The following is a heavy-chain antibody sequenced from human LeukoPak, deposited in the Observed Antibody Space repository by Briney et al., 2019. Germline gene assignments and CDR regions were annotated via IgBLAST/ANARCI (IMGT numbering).Heavy chain of an antibody. V-gene: IGHV1-69*05. D-gene: IGHD1-14*01. CDR2: IIPIFGTA. J-gene: IGHJ4*02. Sequence: GASVKVSCKASGGTFSSYAISWVRQAPGQGLEWMGGIIPIFGTANYAQKFQGRVTITTDESTSTAYMELSSLRSEDTAVYYCAASRAELRTFDYWGQGTLVTVSS. CDR3: AASRAELRTFDY. CDR1: GGTFSSYA.